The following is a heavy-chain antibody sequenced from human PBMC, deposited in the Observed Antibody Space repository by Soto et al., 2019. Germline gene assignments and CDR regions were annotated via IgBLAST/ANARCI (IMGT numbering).Heavy chain of an antibody. V-gene: IGHV1-18*01. CDR3: ARDGRKQLWVEGRNAMDV. D-gene: IGHD5-18*01. CDR2: ISGHNGQT. J-gene: IGHJ6*02. Sequence: QVQLVQSGPEVKKPGASVKVSCKASAYTFNTYGISWVRRAPGQGLEWMGWISGHNGQTNYAQKFRGRVTITTDTSTSTAYMELRSLRSDDKAIYYCARDGRKQLWVEGRNAMDVWGQGTTVTVSS. CDR1: AYTFNTYG.